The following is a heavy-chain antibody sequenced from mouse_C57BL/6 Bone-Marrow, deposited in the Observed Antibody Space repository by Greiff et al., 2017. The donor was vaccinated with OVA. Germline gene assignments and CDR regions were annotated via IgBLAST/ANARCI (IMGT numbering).Heavy chain of an antibody. V-gene: IGHV14-4*01. CDR3: TTGKGGLLRDFDV. Sequence: EVQLQQSGAELVRPGASVKLSCTASGFNIKDDYMHWVKQRPEQGLEWIGWIDPENGDTEYASKFQGKATITADTSSNTAYLQLSSLTSEDTAVYYCTTGKGGLLRDFDVWGTGTTVTVSS. J-gene: IGHJ1*03. CDR2: IDPENGDT. D-gene: IGHD2-3*01. CDR1: GFNIKDDY.